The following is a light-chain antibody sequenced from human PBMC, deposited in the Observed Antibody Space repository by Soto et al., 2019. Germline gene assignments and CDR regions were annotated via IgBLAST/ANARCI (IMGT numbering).Light chain of an antibody. CDR1: QSLGSD. Sequence: EIVMTQSPGTLSLSPGDTATLCCRASQSLGSDLAWYQQKPGQAPRLLIYGASSRATGIPDRFSGSGSGTDFTLTISRLEPEDFAVYYCQQYGSSGTFGQGTKVDIK. V-gene: IGKV3-20*01. CDR2: GAS. J-gene: IGKJ1*01. CDR3: QQYGSSGT.